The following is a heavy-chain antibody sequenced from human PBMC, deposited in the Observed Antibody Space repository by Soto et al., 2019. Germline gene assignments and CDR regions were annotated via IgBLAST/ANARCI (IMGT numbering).Heavy chain of an antibody. J-gene: IGHJ4*02. CDR3: AAGDYHDTSGYSSDY. Sequence: ASVKVSCKASGYTFTSYGISWVRQAPGQGLEWMGWISANNGNTNYAQKLQGRVTMTTDTSTSTAYMELRSLRFEDTGVYYCAAGDYHDTSGYSSDYWGQGTLVTVSS. V-gene: IGHV1-18*01. D-gene: IGHD3-3*01. CDR2: ISANNGNT. CDR1: GYTFTSYG.